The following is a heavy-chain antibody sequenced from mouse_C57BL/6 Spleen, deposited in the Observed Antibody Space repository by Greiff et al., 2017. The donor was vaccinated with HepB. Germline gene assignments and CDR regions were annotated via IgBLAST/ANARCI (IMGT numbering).Heavy chain of an antibody. Sequence: QVQLKQSGPELVKPGASVKISCKASGYAFSSSWMNWVKQRPGKGLEWIGRIYPGDGDTNYNGKFKGKATLTADKSSSTAYMQLSSLTSEDAAVYFCARYYYEGFDYWGQGTTLTVSS. V-gene: IGHV1-82*01. D-gene: IGHD2-4*01. CDR1: GYAFSSSW. J-gene: IGHJ2*01. CDR3: ARYYYEGFDY. CDR2: IYPGDGDT.